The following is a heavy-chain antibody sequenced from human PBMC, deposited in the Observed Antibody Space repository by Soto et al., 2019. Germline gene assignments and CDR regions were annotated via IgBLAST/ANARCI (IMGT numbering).Heavy chain of an antibody. CDR1: GFTFSSYS. D-gene: IGHD2-15*01. CDR3: ARGRVVAATLDWFDP. CDR2: ISSSSSTI. V-gene: IGHV3-48*01. Sequence: VQLVESGGGLVQPGGSLRLSCAASGFTFSSYSMNWVRQAPGKGLEWVSYISSSSSTIYYADSVKGRFTISRDNAKNSLYLQMNSLRAEDTAVYYCARGRVVAATLDWFDPWGQGTLVTVSS. J-gene: IGHJ5*02.